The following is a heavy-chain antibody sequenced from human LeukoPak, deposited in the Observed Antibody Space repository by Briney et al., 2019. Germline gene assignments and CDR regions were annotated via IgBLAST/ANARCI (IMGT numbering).Heavy chain of an antibody. Sequence: SETLSLTCTVSGGSISSSNWWSWVRQPPGKGLEWIGEIYHSGSTNYNPSLKSRVTISVDKSKNQFSLKLSSVTAADTAVYYCARDCSSTSCYLEIDAFDIWGQGTMVTVSS. CDR2: IYHSGST. J-gene: IGHJ3*02. CDR1: GGSISSSNW. D-gene: IGHD2-2*01. CDR3: ARDCSSTSCYLEIDAFDI. V-gene: IGHV4-4*02.